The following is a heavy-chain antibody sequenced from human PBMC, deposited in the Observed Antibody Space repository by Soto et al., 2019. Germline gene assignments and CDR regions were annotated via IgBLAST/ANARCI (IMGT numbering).Heavy chain of an antibody. J-gene: IGHJ4*02. Sequence: GGSLRLSCAASGFTFDYYAMHWVRQAPGKGLEWVSGISWNSGSIGYADSVKGRFTISRDNAKNSLYLQMNSLRAEDTALYYCAKSVASGRWLQLLKSPFDYWGQGTLVTSPQ. V-gene: IGHV3-9*01. CDR2: ISWNSGSI. D-gene: IGHD5-12*01. CDR1: GFTFDYYA. CDR3: AKSVASGRWLQLLKSPFDY.